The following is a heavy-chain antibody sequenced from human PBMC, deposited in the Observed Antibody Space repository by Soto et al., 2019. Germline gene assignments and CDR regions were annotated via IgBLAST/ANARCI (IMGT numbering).Heavy chain of an antibody. CDR2: ISYDGSNK. V-gene: IGHV3-30*18. D-gene: IGHD4-17*01. J-gene: IGHJ6*02. CDR3: AKDRSTVTTYYYYGMDV. CDR1: GFTFSSYG. Sequence: GGSLRLSCAASGFTFSSYGMHWVRQAPGKGLEWVAVISYDGSNKYYADSVKGRFTISRDNSKNTLYLQMNSLRAEDTAVYYCAKDRSTVTTYYYYGMDVWGQGTTVTVSS.